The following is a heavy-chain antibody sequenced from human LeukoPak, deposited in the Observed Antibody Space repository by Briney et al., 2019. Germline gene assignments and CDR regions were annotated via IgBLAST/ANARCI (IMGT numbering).Heavy chain of an antibody. V-gene: IGHV4-34*01. CDR1: GGSITSYY. J-gene: IGHJ4*02. CDR2: INHSGST. CDR3: ARSPSKLSYPTLDY. Sequence: PSETLSLTCTVSGGSITSYYWSWIRQPPGKGLEWIGEINHSGSTNYNPPLKSRVTISVDTSKNQSSLKLSSVTAADTAVYYCARSPSKLSYPTLDYWGQGTLVTVSS. D-gene: IGHD2/OR15-2a*01.